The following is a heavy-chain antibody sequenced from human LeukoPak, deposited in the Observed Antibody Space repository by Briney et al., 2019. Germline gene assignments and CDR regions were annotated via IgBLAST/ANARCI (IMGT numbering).Heavy chain of an antibody. CDR1: GYTFTGYY. CDR3: ARGGQVVAANYYYYYYMDV. V-gene: IGHV1-2*02. D-gene: IGHD2-15*01. J-gene: IGHJ6*03. Sequence: ASVKVSCKASGYTFTGYYMHWVRQAPGQGLEWMGWINPNSGGTNYAQKFQGRVTMTRDTSISTAYMELSRLRSDDTAVYYCARGGQVVAANYYYYYYMDVWGKGTTVTISS. CDR2: INPNSGGT.